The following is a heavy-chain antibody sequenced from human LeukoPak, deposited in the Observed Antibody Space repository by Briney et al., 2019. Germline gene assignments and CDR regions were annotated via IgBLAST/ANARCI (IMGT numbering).Heavy chain of an antibody. CDR3: AREGPADYYDSSGYYYPYYYYYMDV. Sequence: TSEPLSLTCTVSGGSISSYYWSWIRQPPGKGLEWVANIKQDGSEKYYVDSVKGRFTISRDNAKNSLYLQMNSLRAEVTAVYYCAREGPADYYDSSGYYYPYYYYYMDVWGKGTTVTVSS. V-gene: IGHV3-7*01. J-gene: IGHJ6*03. CDR2: IKQDGSEK. D-gene: IGHD3-22*01. CDR1: GGSISSYY.